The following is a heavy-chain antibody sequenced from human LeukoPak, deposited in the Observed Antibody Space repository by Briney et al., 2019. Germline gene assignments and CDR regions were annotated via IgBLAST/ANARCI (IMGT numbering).Heavy chain of an antibody. CDR1: GGSISSGGYS. CDR2: IYYSGST. J-gene: IGHJ3*02. V-gene: IGHV4-30-4*07. CDR3: ARGGDYYDSSGYYPPGAFDI. D-gene: IGHD3-22*01. Sequence: PSETLSLTCAVSGGSISSGGYSWSWIRQPPGKGLGWIGYIYYSGSTYYNPSLKSRVTISVDTSKNQFSLKLSSVTAADTAVYYCARGGDYYDSSGYYPPGAFDIWGQGTMVTVSS.